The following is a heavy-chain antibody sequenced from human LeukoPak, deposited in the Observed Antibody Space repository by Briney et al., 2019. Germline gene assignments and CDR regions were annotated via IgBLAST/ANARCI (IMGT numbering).Heavy chain of an antibody. Sequence: PSATLSLTCTVSGGSVSNYFWSWIRRPPGKGLEWIGYIDDSGNADYNPSLKSHVSISIAKSKNQFSLKLTSVTAADTAMYYCARSDYYGSGSHTVFDAFDIWGQGTRVTVSS. CDR3: ARSDYYGSGSHTVFDAFDI. J-gene: IGHJ3*02. V-gene: IGHV4-59*02. D-gene: IGHD3-10*01. CDR2: IDDSGNA. CDR1: GGSVSNYF.